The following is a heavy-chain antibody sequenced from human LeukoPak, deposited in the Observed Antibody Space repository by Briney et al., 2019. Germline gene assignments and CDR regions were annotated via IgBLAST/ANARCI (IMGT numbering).Heavy chain of an antibody. V-gene: IGHV3-15*01. CDR3: ITPLPYSAQ. Sequence: PGGSLRLSCAASGFTLNNAWMSWVRQAPGKGLEWLGRIKRETDGGTIDYAAPVKGRFTISRDDSRNTLYPQMDSLKIEDTAVYYCITPLPYSAQGGQGTLVTVSS. D-gene: IGHD2-21*01. CDR2: IKRETDGGTI. J-gene: IGHJ4*02. CDR1: GFTLNNAW.